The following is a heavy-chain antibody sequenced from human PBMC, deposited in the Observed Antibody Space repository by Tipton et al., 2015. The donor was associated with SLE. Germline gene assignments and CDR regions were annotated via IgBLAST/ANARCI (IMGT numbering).Heavy chain of an antibody. V-gene: IGHV4-61*08. D-gene: IGHD2-15*01. J-gene: IGHJ4*02. CDR1: GGSISSGGYY. Sequence: TLSLTCTVSGGSISSGGYYWSWIRQPPGKGLEWIGEINHSGSTNYNPSLKSRVTISVDTSKNQFSLKLSSVTAADTAVYYCARGGGVALDFDYWGQGTLVTVSS. CDR2: INHSGST. CDR3: ARGGGVALDFDY.